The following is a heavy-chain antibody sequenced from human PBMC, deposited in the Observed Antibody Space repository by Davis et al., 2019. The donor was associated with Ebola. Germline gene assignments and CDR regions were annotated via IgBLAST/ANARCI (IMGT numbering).Heavy chain of an antibody. CDR2: IYYSGST. CDR3: ARYNKGYSYGFDY. V-gene: IGHV4-39*07. CDR1: GGSISSSSYY. J-gene: IGHJ4*02. D-gene: IGHD5-18*01. Sequence: SETLSLTCSVSGGSISSSSYYWGWIRQPPGKGLEWIGSIYYSGSTNYNPSLKSRVTISVDTSKNQFSLKLSSVTAADTAVYYCARYNKGYSYGFDYWGQGTLVTVSS.